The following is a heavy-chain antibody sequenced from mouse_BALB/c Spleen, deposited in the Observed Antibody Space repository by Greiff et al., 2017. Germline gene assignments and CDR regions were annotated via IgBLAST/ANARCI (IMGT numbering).Heavy chain of an antibody. Sequence: VQLKESGPELVKPGASVKISCKASGYSFTGYFMNWVKQSHGKSLEWIGRINPYNGDTFYNQKFKGKATLTVDKSSSTAHMELLSLTSEDSAVYYCGRNYGSRNSWFAYWGQGTLVTVSA. D-gene: IGHD1-1*01. J-gene: IGHJ3*01. V-gene: IGHV1-37*01. CDR2: INPYNGDT. CDR1: GYSFTGYF. CDR3: GRNYGSRNSWFAY.